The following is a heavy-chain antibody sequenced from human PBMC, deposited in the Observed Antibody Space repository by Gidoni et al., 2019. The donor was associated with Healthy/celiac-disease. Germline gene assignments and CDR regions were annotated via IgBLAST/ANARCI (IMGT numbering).Heavy chain of an antibody. CDR1: GFSLSTSGMC. CDR2: IDWDDDK. V-gene: IGHV2-70*01. Sequence: QVTLRESGPALVKPTQTLTLTCTFSGFSLSTSGMCVSWIRQPPGKALEWLALIDWDDDKYYSTSLKTRLTISKDTSKNQVVLTMTNMDPVDTATYYCARIRASSTSCFIRGFFDYWGQGTLVTVSS. J-gene: IGHJ4*02. CDR3: ARIRASSTSCFIRGFFDY. D-gene: IGHD2-2*01.